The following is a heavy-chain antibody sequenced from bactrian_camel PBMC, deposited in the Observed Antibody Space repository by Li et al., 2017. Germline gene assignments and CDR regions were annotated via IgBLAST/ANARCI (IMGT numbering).Heavy chain of an antibody. CDR3: AAGRQYLLFCLNHMTHRSGDEQTY. D-gene: IGHD2*01. J-gene: IGHJ4*01. CDR1: GFTFSTYS. CDR2: INGDTGTAK. Sequence: QVQLVESGGGLVEPGGSLRLSCAASGFTFSTYSMYWVRQAPGKGLEWVSDINGDTGTAKYYGDSVKGRSTISRDNAKNTVFLQMNNLSPDDTAVYYCAAGRQYLLFCLNHMTHRSGDEQTYWGQGTQVTVS. V-gene: IGHV3S25*01.